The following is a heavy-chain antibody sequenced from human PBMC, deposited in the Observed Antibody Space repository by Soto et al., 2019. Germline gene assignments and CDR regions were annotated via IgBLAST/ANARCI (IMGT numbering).Heavy chain of an antibody. CDR1: GGTFSSYA. V-gene: IGHV1-69*06. CDR3: AREVRDYVWGSPIRVSFDY. CDR2: IIPIFGTA. D-gene: IGHD3-16*01. J-gene: IGHJ4*02. Sequence: QVQLVQSGAEVKKPGSSVKVSCKASGGTFSSYAISWVRQAPGQGLEWMGGIIPIFGTANYAQKFQGRVTITADKSTSTADLELSSLRSEDTAVYYCAREVRDYVWGSPIRVSFDYWGQGTLVTVSS.